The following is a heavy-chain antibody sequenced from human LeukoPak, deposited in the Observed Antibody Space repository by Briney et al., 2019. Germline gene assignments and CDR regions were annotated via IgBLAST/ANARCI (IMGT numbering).Heavy chain of an antibody. J-gene: IGHJ5*02. V-gene: IGHV1-69*05. Sequence: SVKVSCKASGGTFSSYAISWVRQAPGQGLEWMGRIIPIFGTANYAQKFQGRVTITTDESTSTAYMELSSLRSEDTAVYYCARDRAGTTNWFDPWGQGTPVTVSS. CDR2: IIPIFGTA. CDR3: ARDRAGTTNWFDP. D-gene: IGHD1-1*01. CDR1: GGTFSSYA.